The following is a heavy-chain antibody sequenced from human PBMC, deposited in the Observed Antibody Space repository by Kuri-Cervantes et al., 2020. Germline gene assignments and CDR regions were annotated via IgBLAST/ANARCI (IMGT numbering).Heavy chain of an antibody. D-gene: IGHD6-13*01. J-gene: IGHJ4*02. CDR3: ARWDTIAAAGTHYFDY. CDR1: GYTFTSYA. V-gene: IGHV1-3*01. Sequence: ASVKVSCKASGYTFTSYAMHWVRQAPGQRLEWMGWINAGNGNTKYAQKFQGRVTITRDTSTSTAYMELSSLRSEDTAVYYCARWDTIAAAGTHYFDYWGQGTLVTVSS. CDR2: INAGNGNT.